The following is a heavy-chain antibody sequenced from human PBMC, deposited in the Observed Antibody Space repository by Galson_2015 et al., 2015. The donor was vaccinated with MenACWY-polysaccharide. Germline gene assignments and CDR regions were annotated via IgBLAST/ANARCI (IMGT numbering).Heavy chain of an antibody. V-gene: IGHV3-33*01. J-gene: IGHJ3*01. CDR3: AREGSRIVFHAFDV. Sequence: LRLSCAASGSKFSGSGMHWVRQAPGKGLEWVAVIQYDGSQKQYIDSVKGRFTISRDNSKNTLYLEMNSLRAEDTALYYCAREGSRIVFHAFDVWGQGTMVIVSS. D-gene: IGHD3-10*02. CDR2: IQYDGSQK. CDR1: GSKFSGSG.